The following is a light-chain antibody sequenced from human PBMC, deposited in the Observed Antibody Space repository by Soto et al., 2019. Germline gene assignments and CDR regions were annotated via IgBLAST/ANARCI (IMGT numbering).Light chain of an antibody. J-gene: IGKJ4*01. CDR3: QQFSSYPLT. Sequence: EIVLTQSPATLSLSPGERATLSCRASQSVSGYLARYQQKPGQAPRLLIYDGSHRATGIPARFSGSGSGTDFTLTISGLEPEDFAVYYCQQFSSYPLTFGGGTKVDI. CDR2: DGS. CDR1: QSVSGY. V-gene: IGKV3-11*01.